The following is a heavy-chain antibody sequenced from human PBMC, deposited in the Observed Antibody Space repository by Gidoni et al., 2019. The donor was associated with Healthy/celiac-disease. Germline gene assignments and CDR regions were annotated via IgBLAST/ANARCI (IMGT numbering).Heavy chain of an antibody. D-gene: IGHD6-13*01. CDR1: AFTFSTAW. CDR3: TATPEGQLGGMDV. V-gene: IGHV3-15*01. CDR2: IKSNTDGGTT. J-gene: IGHJ6*02. Sequence: ELRLVASAVGLVKLGRPLRLSCAASAFTFSTAWMSWVRQAPGKGLEWVGRIKSNTDGGTTDYAAPVKGRCTISRDDSKSTLYLQMNSLKTEDTAVYYCTATPEGQLGGMDVWGRGTTVTVSS.